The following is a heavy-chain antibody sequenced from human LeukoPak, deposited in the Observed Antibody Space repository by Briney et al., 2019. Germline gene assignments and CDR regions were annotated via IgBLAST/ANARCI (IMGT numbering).Heavy chain of an antibody. Sequence: GGSLRLSCAASGFTFTSYAMSWVRQAPGKGLEWVSAISGSGATRYYADSVKGRFTISRDNSKNTLYLQMNSLRAEDTAVYYCAKGDYDFWSGDNWFDPWGQGTLVTVSS. CDR1: GFTFTSYA. V-gene: IGHV3-23*01. CDR3: AKGDYDFWSGDNWFDP. CDR2: ISGSGATR. J-gene: IGHJ5*02. D-gene: IGHD3-3*01.